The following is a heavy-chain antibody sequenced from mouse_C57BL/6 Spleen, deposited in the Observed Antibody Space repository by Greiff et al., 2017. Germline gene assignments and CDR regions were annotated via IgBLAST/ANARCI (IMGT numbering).Heavy chain of an antibody. D-gene: IGHD2-5*01. Sequence: VQLQQSGAELVKPGASVKISCKASGYAFSSYWMNWVKQRPGKGLEWIGQLYPGDGDTNYNGKFKGKATLTADKSSSTAYMQLSSLTSEDSAVYFCARRGSNYEDYAMDYWGQGTSVTVSS. CDR1: GYAFSSYW. V-gene: IGHV1-80*01. J-gene: IGHJ4*01. CDR2: LYPGDGDT. CDR3: ARRGSNYEDYAMDY.